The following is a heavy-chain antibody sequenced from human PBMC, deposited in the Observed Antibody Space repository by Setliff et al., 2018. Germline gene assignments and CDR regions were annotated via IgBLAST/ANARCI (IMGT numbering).Heavy chain of an antibody. D-gene: IGHD3-3*01. V-gene: IGHV4-61*03. J-gene: IGHJ6*03. Sequence: SETLSLTCIVSGASISSDGYYWSWIRQPPGKGLEWIGYVSHSGSTDYNPSLRSRVTVSVDTSRIHFSLELSSVTAADTAVYYCTRLSGFLYMDVWGKGTTVTVSS. CDR2: VSHSGST. CDR3: TRLSGFLYMDV. CDR1: GASISSDGYY.